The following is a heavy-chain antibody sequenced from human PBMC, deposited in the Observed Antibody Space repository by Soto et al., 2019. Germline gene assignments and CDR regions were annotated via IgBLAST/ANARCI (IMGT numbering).Heavy chain of an antibody. Sequence: QVQLVQSEAEVKKPGASVKVSCEASGYTFINHGISWVRQAPGQGLEWMGWVSRSNGNTKYAQKFQGRVTMTTETSTSTAHMELRNLRSDDTAVYFCARDFYPLAYYFDPWGQGTLVTVSS. V-gene: IGHV1-18*04. CDR1: GYTFINHG. CDR2: VSRSNGNT. CDR3: ARDFYPLAYYFDP. J-gene: IGHJ4*02.